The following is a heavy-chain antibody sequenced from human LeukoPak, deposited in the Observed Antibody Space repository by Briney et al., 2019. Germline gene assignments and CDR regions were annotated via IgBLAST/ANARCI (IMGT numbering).Heavy chain of an antibody. Sequence: GGALSLSCAASGFTFSSYGMSWVRKAPGKGLEWVANIKQDGSEKYYVDSVKGRLTSSRDNAKNSLSLQMNSIRAEDPAVYYCARGSARLDSRDGHPDYWGQGTLATVPS. D-gene: IGHD5-24*01. CDR2: IKQDGSEK. J-gene: IGHJ4*02. V-gene: IGHV3-7*01. CDR3: ARGSARLDSRDGHPDY. CDR1: GFTFSSYG.